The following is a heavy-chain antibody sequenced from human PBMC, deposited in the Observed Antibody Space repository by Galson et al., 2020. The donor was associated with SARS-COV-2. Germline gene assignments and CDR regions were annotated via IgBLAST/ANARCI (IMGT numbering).Heavy chain of an antibody. D-gene: IGHD4-17*01. CDR2: IYYSGTT. V-gene: IGHV4-39*01. CDR1: GGSIPTTSYF. CDR3: ARSGGTVTTQHFDL. J-gene: IGHJ2*01. Sequence: SETLSLTCTVSGGSIPTTSYFWGRHRQPPGKGLEWLGTIYYSGTTYYNPSLRSRVTISVDTSTNQFSLNLNSVTAADTAVYYCARSGGTVTTQHFDLWGRGSLVTVSS.